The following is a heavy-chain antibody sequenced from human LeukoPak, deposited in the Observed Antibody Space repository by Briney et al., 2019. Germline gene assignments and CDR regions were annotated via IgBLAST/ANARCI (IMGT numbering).Heavy chain of an antibody. Sequence: GRSLRLSSAASGFTFDDYAMHWVRQAPGKGLECVSGISWNSGSIDYADSVKGRFTISRDNAKNSLYLQMNSLRAEDTALYYCAKAAPGTRWELPDYFDYWGQGTLVTVSS. J-gene: IGHJ4*02. CDR1: GFTFDDYA. CDR2: ISWNSGSI. D-gene: IGHD1-26*01. V-gene: IGHV3-9*01. CDR3: AKAAPGTRWELPDYFDY.